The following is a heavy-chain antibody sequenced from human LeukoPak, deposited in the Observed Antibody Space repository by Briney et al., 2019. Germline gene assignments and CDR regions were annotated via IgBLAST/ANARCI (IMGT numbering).Heavy chain of an antibody. Sequence: GGSLRLSCAASGFSFRHYGMHWVRQAPGKGLEWVAFINYDGSNKYYADSVKGRFTISRDNSKNTLYLEINSLSADDTAVYYCATTDTTCDWGQGTLVTVSS. CDR3: ATTDTTCD. CDR2: INYDGSNK. J-gene: IGHJ4*02. CDR1: GFSFRHYG. D-gene: IGHD1-14*01. V-gene: IGHV3-30*02.